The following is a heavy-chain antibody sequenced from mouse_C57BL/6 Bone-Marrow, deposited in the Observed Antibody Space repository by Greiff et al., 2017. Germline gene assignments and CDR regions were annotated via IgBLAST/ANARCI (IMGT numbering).Heavy chain of an antibody. V-gene: IGHV5-4*01. CDR2: ISDGGSYT. J-gene: IGHJ3*01. CDR1: GFTFSSYA. D-gene: IGHD2-4*01. Sequence: VQLKESGGGLVKPGGSLKLSCAASGFTFSSYAMSWVRQTPDKRLEWVATISDGGSYTYYPDNVKGRFTISRDKAKNNLYLQMSHLQSEDTTMYYCARDPRSYDYAWFAYWGQGTLVTVTA. CDR3: ARDPRSYDYAWFAY.